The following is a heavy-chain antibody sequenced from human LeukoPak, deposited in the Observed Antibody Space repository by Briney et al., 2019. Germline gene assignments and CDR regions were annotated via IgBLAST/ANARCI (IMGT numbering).Heavy chain of an antibody. CDR1: GGSISSYY. Sequence: SETLSLTCTVSGGSISSYYWSWLRQPPGKGLEGIGYIYYSGSTNYNPSLKSRVTISVDTSKNQFSLKLSSVTAADTAVYYCARDRVPYGDSNNWFDPWGQGTLVTVSS. CDR3: ARDRVPYGDSNNWFDP. D-gene: IGHD4-17*01. CDR2: IYYSGST. V-gene: IGHV4-59*01. J-gene: IGHJ5*02.